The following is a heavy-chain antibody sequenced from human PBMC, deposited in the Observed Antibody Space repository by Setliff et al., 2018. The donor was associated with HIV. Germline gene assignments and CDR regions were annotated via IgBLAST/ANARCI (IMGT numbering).Heavy chain of an antibody. Sequence: ASVKVSCKASGYTFSGFGITWVRQAPGQGLEWMGWISVYNGNRDYALNFQGRVTLTTDTSASTAYMELRSLRSDDTAVYYCARHASTWYYDTSGPHFDYWGQGTLVTVSS. V-gene: IGHV1-18*01. CDR1: GYTFSGFG. CDR2: ISVYNGNR. CDR3: ARHASTWYYDTSGPHFDY. D-gene: IGHD3-22*01. J-gene: IGHJ4*02.